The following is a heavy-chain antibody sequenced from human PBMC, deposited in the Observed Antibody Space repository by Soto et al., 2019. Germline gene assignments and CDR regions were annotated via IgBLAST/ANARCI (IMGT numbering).Heavy chain of an antibody. CDR2: IYAGTIT. Sequence: GGSLRLSCAVSGITVSSYYMSWVRQAAGKGLERVSVIYAGTITYYADSVKGRFTIYRDNSKNTLNLEMNSLRVEDTAVYYCARIPHANSGTIFDYWGPGTLVTVSS. J-gene: IGHJ4*01. CDR3: ARIPHANSGTIFDY. D-gene: IGHD3-22*01. CDR1: GITVSSYY. V-gene: IGHV3-53*01.